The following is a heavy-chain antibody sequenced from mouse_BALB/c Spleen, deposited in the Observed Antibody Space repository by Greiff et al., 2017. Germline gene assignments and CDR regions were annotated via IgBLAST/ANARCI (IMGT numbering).Heavy chain of an antibody. Sequence: QVQLQQSGPELVKPGASVRISCKASGYTFTSYYIHWVKQRPGQGLEWIGWIYPGNVNTKYNEKFKGKATLTADKSSSTAYMQLSSLTSEDSAVYFCARPYGYDWFAYWGQGTLVTVSA. CDR1: GYTFTSYY. CDR2: IYPGNVNT. CDR3: ARPYGYDWFAY. J-gene: IGHJ3*01. V-gene: IGHV1S56*01. D-gene: IGHD2-2*01.